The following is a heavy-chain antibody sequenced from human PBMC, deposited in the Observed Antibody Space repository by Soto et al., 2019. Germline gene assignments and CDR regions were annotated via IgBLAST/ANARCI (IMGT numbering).Heavy chain of an antibody. CDR1: GFTFSGSA. CDR2: IRIRPNNYAT. D-gene: IGHD1-26*01. Sequence: EVQLVESGGGLVQPGGSLKLSCAASGFTFSGSAIHWVRQASGKGLEWVGRIRIRPNNYATAYAASVKGRFTISRDNSKNTVYLQMNSLKTEDTAVYYCTRVEVGVGALWGQGTLVTVSS. V-gene: IGHV3-73*02. CDR3: TRVEVGVGAL. J-gene: IGHJ4*02.